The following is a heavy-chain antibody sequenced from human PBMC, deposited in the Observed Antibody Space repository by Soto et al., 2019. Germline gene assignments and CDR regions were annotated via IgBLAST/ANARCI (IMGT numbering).Heavy chain of an antibody. CDR1: GHTFTSYY. V-gene: IGHV1-46*03. D-gene: IGHD1-1*01. Sequence: GASVKVSCKASGHTFTSYYMHWVRQAPGQGLEWMGIINPSGGSTSYAQKFQGRVTMTRDTSTSTVYMELSSLRSEDTAVYYCASPTNPYYYYMDVWGKGTTVTVSS. J-gene: IGHJ6*03. CDR3: ASPTNPYYYYMDV. CDR2: INPSGGST.